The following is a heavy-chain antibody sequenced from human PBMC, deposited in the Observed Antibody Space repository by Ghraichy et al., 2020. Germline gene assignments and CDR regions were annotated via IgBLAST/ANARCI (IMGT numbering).Heavy chain of an antibody. Sequence: LSLTCAASGFTFSSYWMSWVRQAPGKGLEWVANIKQDGSEKYYVDSVKGRFTISRDNAKNSLYLQMNSLRAEDTAVYYCARGLHVEWKDGIDYWGQGTLVTVSS. CDR3: ARGLHVEWKDGIDY. D-gene: IGHD1-1*01. J-gene: IGHJ4*02. CDR1: GFTFSSYW. CDR2: IKQDGSEK. V-gene: IGHV3-7*01.